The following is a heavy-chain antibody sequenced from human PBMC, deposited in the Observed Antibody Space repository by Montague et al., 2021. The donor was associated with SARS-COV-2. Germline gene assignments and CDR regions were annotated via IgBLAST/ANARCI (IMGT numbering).Heavy chain of an antibody. J-gene: IGHJ6*03. CDR2: INHSGSA. Sequence: SETLSLTCAVHGGSFSTYSWNWIRQPPGKGLEWIGGINHSGSAKYNPSLKRRVTISVDTSKNQFSLKLNSVTAADTAVYYCARLGEGVVPAPILGVGPYYSYFYMDVWGKGATVTVSS. D-gene: IGHD2-2*02. CDR1: GGSFSTYS. CDR3: ARLGEGVVPAPILGVGPYYSYFYMDV. V-gene: IGHV4-34*01.